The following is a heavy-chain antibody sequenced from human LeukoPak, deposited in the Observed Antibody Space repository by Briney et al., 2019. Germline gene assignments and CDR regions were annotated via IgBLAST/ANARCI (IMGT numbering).Heavy chain of an antibody. CDR3: AKSGFSAYGAIDC. V-gene: IGHV3-9*01. D-gene: IGHD5-12*01. CDR1: GFTFKDYA. J-gene: IGHJ4*02. CDR2: ISWNSGSV. Sequence: PGRSLRLSCAASGFTFKDYAMHWVRQAPGKGLEWVSGISWNSGSVDYADSVRGRFTISRDNAKNSLYLQMNSLRADDTVLYYCAKSGFSAYGAIDCWGQGALVAVSS.